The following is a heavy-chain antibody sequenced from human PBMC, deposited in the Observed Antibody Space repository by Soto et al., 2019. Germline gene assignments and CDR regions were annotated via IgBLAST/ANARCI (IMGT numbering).Heavy chain of an antibody. CDR2: ISSSSSTI. J-gene: IGHJ6*02. V-gene: IGHV3-48*01. CDR3: AREGFYYDYGMAV. Sequence: EVQLVESGGGLVQPGGSLRLSCAASGFTFSSYSMNWVRQAPGKGLEWVSYISSSSSTIYYADSVKGRFTISRDNAKNSLYLQMNSLRAEDTAVYYCAREGFYYDYGMAVWGQGTTVTVSS. CDR1: GFTFSSYS.